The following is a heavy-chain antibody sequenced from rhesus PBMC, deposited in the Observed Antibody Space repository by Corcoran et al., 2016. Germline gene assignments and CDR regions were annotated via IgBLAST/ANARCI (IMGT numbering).Heavy chain of an antibody. CDR1: GGSISSNY. Sequence: QVQLQESGPGLVKPSETLSLTCAVSGGSISSNYWRCIRQPPGKGLQWIGRIYGSGGSTDYNPSLKSRVTISTDTSKNQFSLKLSSVTAADTAVYYCARNRVSGSYSYWGQGVLVTVSS. D-gene: IGHD1-44*02. CDR3: ARNRVSGSYSY. V-gene: IGHV4-160*01. J-gene: IGHJ4*01. CDR2: IYGSGGST.